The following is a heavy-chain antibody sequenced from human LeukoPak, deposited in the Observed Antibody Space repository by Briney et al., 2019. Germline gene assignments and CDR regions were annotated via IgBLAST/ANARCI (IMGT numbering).Heavy chain of an antibody. Sequence: GGSLRLSCAASGFTFSSYSMNWVRQAPGKGLEWVSSISSSSSYIYYADSVKGRFTISRDNAKNSLYLQMNSLRAEDTAVYYCARAKSYYDSSGYFPWGQGTLVTVSS. CDR2: ISSSSSYI. J-gene: IGHJ5*02. CDR3: ARAKSYYDSSGYFP. V-gene: IGHV3-21*04. CDR1: GFTFSSYS. D-gene: IGHD3-22*01.